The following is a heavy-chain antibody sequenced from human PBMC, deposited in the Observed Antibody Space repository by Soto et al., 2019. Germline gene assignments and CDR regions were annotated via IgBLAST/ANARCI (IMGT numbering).Heavy chain of an antibody. Sequence: EVQLVESGGGLVKPGGSLRLSCAASEFTFSGDAMNWVRQSPGKGLEWVSSISTTSTYIYYADSVKGRFTISRDNANNSLHLQMNDLRAEDTAVYYCTSDYVMDVWGQGTTVTVSS. V-gene: IGHV3-21*01. D-gene: IGHD3-10*02. CDR1: EFTFSGDA. CDR3: TSDYVMDV. CDR2: ISTTSTYI. J-gene: IGHJ6*02.